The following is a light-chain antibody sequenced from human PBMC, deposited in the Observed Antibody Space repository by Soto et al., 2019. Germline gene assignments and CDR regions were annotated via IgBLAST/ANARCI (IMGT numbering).Light chain of an antibody. J-gene: IGKJ4*01. CDR2: AAS. Sequence: EPVLTHSPATLSLSPGERATLSCRASQSIGANLAWFQHKSGQAPRLLIYAASNRVTGIPARFSGSGSGTDFTLTISSLEPEDFAFYYCQQRSNGLTFGGGTKVEIK. CDR1: QSIGAN. CDR3: QQRSNGLT. V-gene: IGKV3-11*01.